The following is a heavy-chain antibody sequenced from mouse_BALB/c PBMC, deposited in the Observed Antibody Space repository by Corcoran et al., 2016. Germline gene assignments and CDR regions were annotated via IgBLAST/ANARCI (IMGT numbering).Heavy chain of an antibody. D-gene: IGHD2-3*01. Sequence: QIQLVQSGPELKKPGETITISCKASGNSFTQHGMNWVKQAPGKDLKWMGWMNTNTGEPTYADDFKGRFAFSLETSASTAYLQINNLKNEDTATYFCTDGSYYYIMDFWGQGTSVTVSS. J-gene: IGHJ4*01. CDR1: GNSFTQHG. V-gene: IGHV9-3-1*01. CDR3: TDGSYYYIMDF. CDR2: MNTNTGEP.